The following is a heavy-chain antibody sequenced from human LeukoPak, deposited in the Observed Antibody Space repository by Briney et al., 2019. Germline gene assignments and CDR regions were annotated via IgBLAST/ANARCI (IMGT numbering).Heavy chain of an antibody. D-gene: IGHD6-13*01. J-gene: IGHJ6*03. Sequence: PGGSLRLSCAASGFTFSSYGMHWVRQAPGKGLEWVAFIRYDGSNKYYADSVKGRFTISRDNSKNTLYLQMNSLRAEDTAVYYCAPRGYSSSLNYYYYYRDVWGKGTTVTVSS. CDR2: IRYDGSNK. CDR1: GFTFSSYG. CDR3: APRGYSSSLNYYYYYRDV. V-gene: IGHV3-30*02.